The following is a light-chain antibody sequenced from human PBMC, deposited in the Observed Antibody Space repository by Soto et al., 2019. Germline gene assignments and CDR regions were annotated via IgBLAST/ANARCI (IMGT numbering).Light chain of an antibody. CDR1: PSVTNF. CDR3: QQYDSSTKK. Sequence: EIVLTQSPATLSLSPGERATLSCRASPSVTNFLAWYQQKPGQAPRLLIYGAFNRATGIPARFSGSGSGTDFTLTIPSLAPEASAAYSCQQYDSSTKKFGQGTKVDI. CDR2: GAF. V-gene: IGKV3-11*01. J-gene: IGKJ1*01.